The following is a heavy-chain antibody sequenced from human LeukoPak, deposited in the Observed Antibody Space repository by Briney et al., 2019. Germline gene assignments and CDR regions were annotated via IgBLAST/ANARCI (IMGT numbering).Heavy chain of an antibody. Sequence: SETLSLTCTVSGGSISRSSYYWGWIRQPPGRGLEWLGSIYYSGSTYYNPSRKSRVTISVDTSKNQISLKLSSVTAADTAVYYCARDGGDYYDSSGYLYWRQGTLVTVSS. CDR2: IYYSGST. D-gene: IGHD3-22*01. CDR3: ARDGGDYYDSSGYLY. J-gene: IGHJ4*02. V-gene: IGHV4-39*07. CDR1: GGSISRSSYY.